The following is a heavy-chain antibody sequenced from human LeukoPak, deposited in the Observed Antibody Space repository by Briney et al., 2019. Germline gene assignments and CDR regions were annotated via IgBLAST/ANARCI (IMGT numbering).Heavy chain of an antibody. D-gene: IGHD1-26*01. Sequence: SVKVSCKASGGTFSSYAISWVRQAPGQGLEWMGGIIPIFGTANYAQKFQGGVTITADESTSTAYMELSSLRSEDTAVYYCRGSYYYYGMDVWGQGTTVTVSS. V-gene: IGHV1-69*01. J-gene: IGHJ6*02. CDR1: GGTFSSYA. CDR3: RGSYYYYGMDV. CDR2: IIPIFGTA.